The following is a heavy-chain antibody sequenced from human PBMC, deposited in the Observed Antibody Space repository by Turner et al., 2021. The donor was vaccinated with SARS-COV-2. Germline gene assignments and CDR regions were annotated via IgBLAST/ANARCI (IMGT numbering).Heavy chain of an antibody. D-gene: IGHD1-26*01. CDR1: VFTFSSYA. J-gene: IGHJ3*02. Sequence: VQLLESGGGVVEPGRSLRLCCAASVFTFSSYAMHWVRQAPGKGLEWVAVISYDGSNKYYADSVKGRFTISRDNSKNTLYLQMNSLRTEDTAVYYCARPSSGSYYGAFDIWGQGTMVTISS. CDR3: ARPSSGSYYGAFDI. CDR2: ISYDGSNK. V-gene: IGHV3-30-3*01.